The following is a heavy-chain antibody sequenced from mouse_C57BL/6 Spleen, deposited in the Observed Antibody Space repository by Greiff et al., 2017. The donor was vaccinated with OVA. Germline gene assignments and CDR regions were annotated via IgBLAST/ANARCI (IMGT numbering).Heavy chain of an antibody. CDR2: ISSGGSYT. D-gene: IGHD2-4*01. CDR1: GFTFSSYG. J-gene: IGHJ3*01. V-gene: IGHV5-6*01. CDR3: ARGDDYDWFAY. Sequence: QRVESGGDLVKPGGSLKLSCAASGFTFSSYGMSWVRQTPDKRLEWVATISSGGSYTYYPDSVKGRFTISRDNAKNTLYLQMSSLKSEDTAMYYCARGDDYDWFAYWGQGTLGTVSA.